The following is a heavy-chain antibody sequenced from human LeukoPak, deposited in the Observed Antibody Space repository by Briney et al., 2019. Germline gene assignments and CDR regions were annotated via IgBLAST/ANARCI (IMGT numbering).Heavy chain of an antibody. V-gene: IGHV1-18*01. Sequence: GASVKVSCKASGYTFTSYGISWVRQAPGQGLEWMGWISAYNGNTNYAQKLRGRVTMTTDTSTSTAYMELRSLRSDDTAVYSCARGVTARGFYYYMDIWGRGTTVTISS. CDR3: ARGVTARGFYYYMDI. CDR2: ISAYNGNT. CDR1: GYTFTSYG. J-gene: IGHJ6*03. D-gene: IGHD2-21*02.